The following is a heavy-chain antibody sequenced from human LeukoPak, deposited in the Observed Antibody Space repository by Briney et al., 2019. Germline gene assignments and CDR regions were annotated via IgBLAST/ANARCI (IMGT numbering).Heavy chain of an antibody. CDR3: ARETVELERLMANYYDSNLGDTRFDC. D-gene: IGHD3-22*01. CDR2: INPNSGGT. Sequence: ASVKVSCNASGYIFTGYYMHWVRPPRGQGLEWMGRINPNSGGTNYAQQFQGRVTINRNTYNSRAYMELSRLRSDDTAVYYCARETVELERLMANYYDSNLGDTRFDCWGQGTLVTVSS. CDR1: GYIFTGYY. J-gene: IGHJ4*02. V-gene: IGHV1-2*06.